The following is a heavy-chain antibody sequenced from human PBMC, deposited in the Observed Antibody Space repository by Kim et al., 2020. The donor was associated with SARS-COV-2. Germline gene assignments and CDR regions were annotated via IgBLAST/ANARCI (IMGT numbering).Heavy chain of an antibody. CDR2: IYYSGST. D-gene: IGHD2-2*01. CDR1: GGSISSGGYY. CDR3: ARSHGVVVPAANPTLFDP. Sequence: SETLSLTCTVSGGSISSGGYYWSWIRQHPGKGLEWIGYIYYSGSTYYNPSLKSRVTISVDTSKNQFSLKLSSVTAADTAVYYCARSHGVVVPAANPTLFDPWGQGTLVTVSS. J-gene: IGHJ5*02. V-gene: IGHV4-31*03.